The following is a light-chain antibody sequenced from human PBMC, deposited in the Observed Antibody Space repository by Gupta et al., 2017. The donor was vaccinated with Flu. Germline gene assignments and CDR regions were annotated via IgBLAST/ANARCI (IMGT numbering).Light chain of an antibody. CDR2: GVT. Sequence: QSALTQPASVSGSPGQSITISCTGTSSDIGSYNYVSWYQQHPGKAPKLLIYGVTNRPSGVSNRFSGSKSGDTASLTISRLQAEDEADYYCSSCTSSTTVVFGGGTKLTVL. CDR3: SSCTSSTTVV. CDR1: SSDIGSYNY. V-gene: IGLV2-14*01. J-gene: IGLJ2*01.